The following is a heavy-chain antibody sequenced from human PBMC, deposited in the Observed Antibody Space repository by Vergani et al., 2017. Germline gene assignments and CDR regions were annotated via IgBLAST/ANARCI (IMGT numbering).Heavy chain of an antibody. CDR3: ETVYAGYDSVGWFDP. V-gene: IGHV1-69-2*01. D-gene: IGHD3-9*01. J-gene: IGHJ5*02. CDR1: GYTFTDYY. CDR2: VDPEDGET. Sequence: EVQLVQSGAEVKKPGATVKLSCTVSGYTFTDYYMHWVQQAPGQGLEWMGLVDPEDGETIYAEKFKGRVTITADTSTDTAYMELRSFGSLDTALYYCETVYAGYDSVGWFDPWGQGTLVTVSS.